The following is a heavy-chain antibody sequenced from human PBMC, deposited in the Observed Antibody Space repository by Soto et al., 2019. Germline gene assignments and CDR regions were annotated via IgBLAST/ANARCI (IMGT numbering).Heavy chain of an antibody. Sequence: QVQLQESGPGLVKPSQTLSLTCTVSGGSISSGDYYWSWIRQPPGKGLEWIGYIYYSGSTYYNPSLKSRVNISVSPSKNPFSLKLSSGAAADTAVYYCARDALCGGDRYSSDFWGQGTPVPVSS. CDR2: IYYSGST. V-gene: IGHV4-30-4*01. D-gene: IGHD2-21*02. CDR1: GGSISSGDYY. CDR3: ARDALCGGDRYSSDF. J-gene: IGHJ4*01.